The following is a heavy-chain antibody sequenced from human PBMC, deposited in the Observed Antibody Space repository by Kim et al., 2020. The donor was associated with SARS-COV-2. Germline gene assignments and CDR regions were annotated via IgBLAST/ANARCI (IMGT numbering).Heavy chain of an antibody. Sequence: YPPPRKSRVTISVNTSTNPCSLKLSSVTAAGTAVYYCARSKPLARGAFDIWGQGTMVTVSS. J-gene: IGHJ3*02. CDR3: ARSKPLARGAFDI. D-gene: IGHD3-10*01. V-gene: IGHV4-34*01.